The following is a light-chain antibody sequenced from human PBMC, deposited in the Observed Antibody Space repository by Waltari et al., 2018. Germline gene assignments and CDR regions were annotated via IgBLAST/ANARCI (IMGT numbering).Light chain of an antibody. Sequence: SSELTQDLSVSVALDHTVRITCQVDSPRTYYANLYQQKAGQAPILVIYGQNNRPSGIPDRFSGSYSGRTASLTITGAQAEDEADYYCSSRDSGAHRHVFGTGTKVTVL. CDR2: GQN. CDR1: SPRTYY. J-gene: IGLJ1*01. V-gene: IGLV3-19*01. CDR3: SSRDSGAHRHV.